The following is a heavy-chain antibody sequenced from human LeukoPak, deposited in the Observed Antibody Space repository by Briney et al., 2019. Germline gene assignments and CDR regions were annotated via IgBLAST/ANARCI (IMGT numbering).Heavy chain of an antibody. Sequence: ASVKVSCKASGYTFTSYGISWVRQAPGQGLEWMGWISAYNGNTNYAQKLQGRVTMTTDTSTSTAYMELRSLRSDDTAVYYCARAGSRITIFGVARPYDAFDIWGQGTMVTVSS. J-gene: IGHJ3*02. V-gene: IGHV1-18*01. CDR1: GYTFTSYG. CDR2: ISAYNGNT. CDR3: ARAGSRITIFGVARPYDAFDI. D-gene: IGHD3-3*01.